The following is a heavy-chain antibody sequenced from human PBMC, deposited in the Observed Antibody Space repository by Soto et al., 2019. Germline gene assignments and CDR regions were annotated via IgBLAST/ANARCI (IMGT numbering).Heavy chain of an antibody. CDR3: ARLPLRYFNNWFDT. J-gene: IGHJ5*02. CDR1: GGSFSGYY. Sequence: QVQLQQWGAGLLKPSETLSLTCAVYGGSFSGYYWSWIRQPPGKGLEWIGEINHSGSTNYNPSLKSRVTISVDTSKNQFSLKLSSVTAADTAVYYCARLPLRYFNNWFDTWGQGTLVTVSS. D-gene: IGHD3-9*01. CDR2: INHSGST. V-gene: IGHV4-34*01.